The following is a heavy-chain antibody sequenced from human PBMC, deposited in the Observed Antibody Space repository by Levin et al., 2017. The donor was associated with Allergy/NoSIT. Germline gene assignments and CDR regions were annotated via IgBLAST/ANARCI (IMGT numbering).Heavy chain of an antibody. CDR1: GGSISTSSDY. V-gene: IGHV4-39*01. J-gene: IGHJ4*02. CDR3: ARSGIAAAATDY. D-gene: IGHD6-25*01. CDR2: IYNSGST. Sequence: PSETLSLTCTVSGGSISTSSDYWGWIRQPPGKGLEWIGSIYNSGSTFYNPSPKSRVTISVDTSKNQVSLKLSSVTAADTAVYYCARSGIAAAATDYWGQGTLVTVSS.